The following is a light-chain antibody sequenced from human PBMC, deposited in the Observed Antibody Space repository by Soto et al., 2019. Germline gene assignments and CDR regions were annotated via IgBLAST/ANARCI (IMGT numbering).Light chain of an antibody. CDR2: GAS. J-gene: IGKJ1*01. Sequence: EVVLTQSPDTLSLSPGERATLSCRASQSVSSFLAWYQQKPGQAPRLLIYGASSRATGIPDRFSGSGSGTDFTLTISGLEPEDSAAYYCQRHGATFGQGTKVDIK. V-gene: IGKV3-20*01. CDR3: QRHGAT. CDR1: QSVSSF.